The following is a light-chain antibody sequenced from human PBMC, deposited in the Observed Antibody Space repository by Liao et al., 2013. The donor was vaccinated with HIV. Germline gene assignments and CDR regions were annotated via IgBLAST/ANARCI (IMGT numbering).Light chain of an antibody. CDR1: ALPKQY. J-gene: IGLJ3*02. Sequence: SYELTQPPSVSVSPGQTARITCSGDALPKQYAYWYQQKPGQAPVLVIYKDSERPSGIPERFSGSSSGTTVTLTISGVQVEDEADYYCQSADSSDWVFGGGTKLTVL. CDR2: KDS. V-gene: IGLV3-25*03. CDR3: QSADSSDWV.